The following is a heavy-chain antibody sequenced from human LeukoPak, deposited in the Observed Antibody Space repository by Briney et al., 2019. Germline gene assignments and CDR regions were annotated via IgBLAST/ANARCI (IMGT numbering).Heavy chain of an antibody. CDR2: INPNSGGT. CDR1: GYTFTGYH. Sequence: GASVKVSCKASGYTFTGYHMHWVRQAPGQGLEWMGWINPNSGGTNYAQKFQGRVTMTRDTSISTAYMELSRLRSDDTAVYYCARDDVMAGSGSDYWGQGTLVTVSS. CDR3: ARDDVMAGSGSDY. D-gene: IGHD3-10*01. J-gene: IGHJ4*02. V-gene: IGHV1-2*02.